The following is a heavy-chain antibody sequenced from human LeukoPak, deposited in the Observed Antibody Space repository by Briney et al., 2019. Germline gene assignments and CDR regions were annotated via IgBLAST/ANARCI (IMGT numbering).Heavy chain of an antibody. CDR3: ASYLTSIPSGMDV. V-gene: IGHV3-74*01. CDR2: ISTDGSTT. CDR1: GFTFSRYW. J-gene: IGHJ6*02. Sequence: GGSLRLSCAASGFTFSRYWMHGLRQAPGKGLVWVSRISTDGSTTTYADSVKGRFTISRDNGKNTLYLQMNSLIAEDTAVYYCASYLTSIPSGMDVWGQGTTVTVSS. D-gene: IGHD2/OR15-2a*01.